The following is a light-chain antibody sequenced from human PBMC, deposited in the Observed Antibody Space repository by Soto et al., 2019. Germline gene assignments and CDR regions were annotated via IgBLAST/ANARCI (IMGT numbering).Light chain of an antibody. CDR3: QQYYSYPSLT. Sequence: AIRMTQSPSSLSASTPDRVCIXWRTSQGISSYLAWYQQKPGKAPKLLIYAASTLQSGVPSRFSGSGSGTDFTLTISCLQSEDFATYYCQQYYSYPSLTFGGGTKVDI. J-gene: IGKJ4*01. V-gene: IGKV1-8*01. CDR1: QGISSY. CDR2: AAS.